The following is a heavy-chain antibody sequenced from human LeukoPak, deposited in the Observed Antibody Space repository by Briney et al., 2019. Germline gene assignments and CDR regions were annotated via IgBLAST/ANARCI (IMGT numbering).Heavy chain of an antibody. CDR2: IYTSGST. CDR1: GGSISSGSYY. Sequence: PSQTLSLTCTVSGGSISSGSYYWSWIRQPAGKGLEWIGCIYTSGSTNYNPSLKSRVTISVDTSKNQFSLKLSSVTAADTAVYYCARAQGYYDSSGYYSYWLDPWGQGTLVTVSS. V-gene: IGHV4-61*02. CDR3: ARAQGYYDSSGYYSYWLDP. J-gene: IGHJ5*02. D-gene: IGHD3-22*01.